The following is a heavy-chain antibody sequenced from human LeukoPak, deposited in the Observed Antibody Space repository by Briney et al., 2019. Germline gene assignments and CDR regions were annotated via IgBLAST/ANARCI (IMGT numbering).Heavy chain of an antibody. CDR2: IYYSGST. Sequence: SETLSLTCAVYGGSFSGYYWSWIRQPPGKGLEWIGYIYYSGSTYYNPSLKSRVTISVDTSKNQFSLKLSSVTAADTAVYYCARALDYDVWSGSIFPPIYSDYWGQGTLVTVSS. V-gene: IGHV4-34*01. D-gene: IGHD3-3*01. CDR3: ARALDYDVWSGSIFPPIYSDY. J-gene: IGHJ4*02. CDR1: GGSFSGYY.